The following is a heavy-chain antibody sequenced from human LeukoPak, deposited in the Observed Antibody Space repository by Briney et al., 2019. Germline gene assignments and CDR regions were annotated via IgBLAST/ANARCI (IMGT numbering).Heavy chain of an antibody. V-gene: IGHV3-49*02. CDR2: IRSKAYGGTT. J-gene: IGHJ4*02. CDR1: GFTFSSYA. Sequence: PGASLRLSCAASGFTFSSYAMSWVRQAPGKGLEWVGFIRSKAYGGTTEYAASVKGRFTISRDDSKSIAYLQMNSLKTEDTAVYYCTRDDYNFDYWGQGTLVTISS. CDR3: TRDDYNFDY. D-gene: IGHD4-11*01.